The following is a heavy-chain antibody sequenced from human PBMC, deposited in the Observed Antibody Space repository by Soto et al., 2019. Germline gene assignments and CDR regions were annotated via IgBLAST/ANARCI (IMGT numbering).Heavy chain of an antibody. V-gene: IGHV3-30-3*01. J-gene: IGHJ4*02. CDR2: ISYDGNNR. Sequence: RGSLRLSCAASGFTFSSYAIYWARQPPGKGLEWVAVISYDGNNRYYPDSVEGRFTISRDDSQNTLYLQMNSLRLEDTAVYYCVKDGDSSGYYYLSPYDYWGQGTLVTVSS. CDR1: GFTFSSYA. CDR3: VKDGDSSGYYYLSPYDY. D-gene: IGHD3-22*01.